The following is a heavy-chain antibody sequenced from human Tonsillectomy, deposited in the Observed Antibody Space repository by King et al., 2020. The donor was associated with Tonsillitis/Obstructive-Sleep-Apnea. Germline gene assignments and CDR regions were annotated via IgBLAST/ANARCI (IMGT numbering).Heavy chain of an antibody. CDR2: IDPSDSYT. CDR1: GYSFTTYW. Sequence: QLVQSGAEVKKPGESLRISCKGSGYSFTTYWISWVRQMPGKGLEWMGMIDPSDSYTNYSPSFQGHVTISSDKSISTAYLQWNSLKASDTAMYYCARQLSITTEGGLDVWGQGTTVTVSS. D-gene: IGHD4-11*01. J-gene: IGHJ6*02. V-gene: IGHV5-10-1*03. CDR3: ARQLSITTEGGLDV.